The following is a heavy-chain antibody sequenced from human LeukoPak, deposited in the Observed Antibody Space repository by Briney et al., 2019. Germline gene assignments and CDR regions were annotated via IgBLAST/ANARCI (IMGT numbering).Heavy chain of an antibody. CDR1: GFTFSNYG. CDR3: ARAPHYF. V-gene: IGHV3-33*01. CDR2: IWFDGTNK. J-gene: IGHJ4*02. Sequence: GGSLRLSCAASGFTFSNYGMHWVRQAPGKGLEWVAVIWFDGTNKYYADSVRGRFTISRDNSKNTLYLQMSSLRAEDTAVYYCARAPHYFWGQGTLVTVSS.